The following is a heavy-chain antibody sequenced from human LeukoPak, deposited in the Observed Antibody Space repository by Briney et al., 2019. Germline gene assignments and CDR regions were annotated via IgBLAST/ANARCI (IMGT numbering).Heavy chain of an antibody. Sequence: GGSLRLSCAASGFTFSSYSLNWVRQAPGKGLEWVSSISGSSGYIYYADSVRGRFTISRDNAKNSLYLQMNSLRAEDTAVYYCARDRQGYYSHDYWGQGTLVTVSS. V-gene: IGHV3-21*01. CDR1: GFTFSSYS. CDR2: ISGSSGYI. J-gene: IGHJ4*02. D-gene: IGHD2-15*01. CDR3: ARDRQGYYSHDY.